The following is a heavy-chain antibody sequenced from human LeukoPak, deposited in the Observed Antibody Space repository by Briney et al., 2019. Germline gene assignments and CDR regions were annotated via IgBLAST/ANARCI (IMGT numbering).Heavy chain of an antibody. Sequence: ASGKVSCKASGYTFTDNHMYWIRQAPGQGPECMGWINPNSGGTNYAQKFQGRITMTRDTSISTAYMELSRLTSDDTAIYFCARELGRNAFDIWGQGTMVTVSP. V-gene: IGHV1-2*02. CDR2: INPNSGGT. J-gene: IGHJ3*02. CDR3: ARELGRNAFDI. CDR1: GYTFTDNH. D-gene: IGHD7-27*01.